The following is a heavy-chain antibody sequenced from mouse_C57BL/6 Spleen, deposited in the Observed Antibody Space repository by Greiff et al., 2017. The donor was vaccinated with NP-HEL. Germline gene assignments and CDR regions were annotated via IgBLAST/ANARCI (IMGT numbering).Heavy chain of an antibody. CDR3: ARGYDGFDY. J-gene: IGHJ2*01. Sequence: QVQLQQPGAELVKPGASVKLSCKASGYTFTSYWMQWVKQRPGQGLEWIGEIDPSDSYTNYNQKFKGKATLTVDTSSSTAYMQLSSLTSEDSAVYYCARGYDGFDYWGQGTTLTVSS. CDR1: GYTFTSYW. V-gene: IGHV1-50*01. D-gene: IGHD2-2*01. CDR2: IDPSDSYT.